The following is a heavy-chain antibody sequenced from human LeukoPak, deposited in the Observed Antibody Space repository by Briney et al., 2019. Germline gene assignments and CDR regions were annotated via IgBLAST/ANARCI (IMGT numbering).Heavy chain of an antibody. CDR1: GFTFSNFG. CDR2: IRSDGSNK. CDR3: AKDNRYDYVWGTYRPNDY. Sequence: GGSLRLSCAASGFTFSNFGMYGVRQAPGKGLEWVGFIRSDGSNKYYADSVKGRFTISRDNSKNTRYLQMNSLRAEATAVYYCAKDNRYDYVWGTYRPNDYWGQGTLVTVSS. V-gene: IGHV3-30*02. D-gene: IGHD3-16*02. J-gene: IGHJ4*02.